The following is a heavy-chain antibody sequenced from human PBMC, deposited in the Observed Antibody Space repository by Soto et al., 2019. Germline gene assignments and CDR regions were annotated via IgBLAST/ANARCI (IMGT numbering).Heavy chain of an antibody. CDR2: IFYSGGT. CDR1: GDSISTSNYY. V-gene: IGHV4-39*01. CDR3: ARRGGGDYLFDS. J-gene: IGHJ4*02. Sequence: SETLSLTCTVSGDSISTSNYYWGWIRQPPGEGLEWIGHIFYSGGTYYNPSLKSRVTISVDTSKNQFSLKLSSITAADTAVYFCARRGGGDYLFDSWGQGMLVTVSS. D-gene: IGHD4-17*01.